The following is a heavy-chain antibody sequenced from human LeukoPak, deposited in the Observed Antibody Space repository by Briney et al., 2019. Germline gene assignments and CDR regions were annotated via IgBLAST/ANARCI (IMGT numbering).Heavy chain of an antibody. CDR3: ARDRLTMVRGVIGY. D-gene: IGHD3-10*01. Sequence: GASVKVSCKASGYTFTSYGISWVRQAPGQGLEWMGWISAYNGNTNYAQKLQGRVTMTTDTSTSTACMELRSLRSDDTAVYYCARDRLTMVRGVIGYWGQGTLVTVSS. J-gene: IGHJ4*02. CDR1: GYTFTSYG. CDR2: ISAYNGNT. V-gene: IGHV1-18*01.